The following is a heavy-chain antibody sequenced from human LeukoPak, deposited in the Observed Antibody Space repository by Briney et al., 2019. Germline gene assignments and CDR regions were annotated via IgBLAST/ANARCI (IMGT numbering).Heavy chain of an antibody. V-gene: IGHV4-4*07. Sequence: SEPLSLTCTATGGSISSYYWSWLRQPAGKGLEWIGRIYTSGSTNYNPSLKSRVTMSVDTSKNQFSLKLSSVTAADTAVYYCARMTYYYGSGSSYYFDYWGQGTLVTVSS. J-gene: IGHJ4*02. CDR1: GGSISSYY. CDR3: ARMTYYYGSGSSYYFDY. D-gene: IGHD3-10*01. CDR2: IYTSGST.